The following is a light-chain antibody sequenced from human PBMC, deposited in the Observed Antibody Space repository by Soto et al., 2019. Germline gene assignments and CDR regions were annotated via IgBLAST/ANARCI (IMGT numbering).Light chain of an antibody. CDR3: QQYGRSPWT. Sequence: EIVLTQSPGTLSLSPGERATLSCRASQRVSSRYLAWYQQKPGQAHRLLIYGASSRATGIPDRFSDSGSGTDFTLTISRLEPEDFAVYYCQQYGRSPWTFGQGTKVEIK. CDR1: QRVSSRY. J-gene: IGKJ1*01. V-gene: IGKV3-20*01. CDR2: GAS.